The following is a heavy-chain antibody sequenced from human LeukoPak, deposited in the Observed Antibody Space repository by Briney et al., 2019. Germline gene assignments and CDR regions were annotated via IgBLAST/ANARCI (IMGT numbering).Heavy chain of an antibody. CDR1: GYTFTVYY. CDR2: IHRNSGRT. D-gene: IGHD3-10*01. V-gene: IGHV1-2*02. Sequence: SVPVSFKSSGYTFTVYYLHWVRQAPGQGLEGMGCIHRNSGRTNYAQKFHDRVTITRDTSINTSYMAASKLSYNEADVYYCARGGSGSYFAWIDPWGQGTLVTVSS. CDR3: ARGGSGSYFAWIDP. J-gene: IGHJ5*02.